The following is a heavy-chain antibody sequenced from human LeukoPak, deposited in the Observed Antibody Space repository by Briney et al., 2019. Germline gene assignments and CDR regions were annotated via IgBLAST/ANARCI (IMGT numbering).Heavy chain of an antibody. Sequence: SETLSLTCAVSGGSISSSNWWCWVRQPPGKGLEWIGEIYHSGSTNYNPSLKSRVTISVDKSKNQFSLKLSSVTAADTAVYYCARAYYDSSGYGGYYYYYMDVWGKGTTVTVSS. CDR2: IYHSGST. CDR1: GGSISSSNW. V-gene: IGHV4-4*02. D-gene: IGHD3-22*01. CDR3: ARAYYDSSGYGGYYYYYMDV. J-gene: IGHJ6*03.